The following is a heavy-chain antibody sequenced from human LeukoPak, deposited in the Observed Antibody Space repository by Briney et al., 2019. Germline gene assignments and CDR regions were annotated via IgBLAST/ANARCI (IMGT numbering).Heavy chain of an antibody. Sequence: GGSLRLSCAASGFTFSSNYMSWVRQAPGKGLEWVSVIYSGGSTYYADSVKGRFTISRDNSKNTLYLQMNSLRAEDTAVYYCASSPLRRYGSGRSGALDYWGQGTLVTVSS. V-gene: IGHV3-66*02. CDR1: GFTFSSNY. D-gene: IGHD3-10*01. CDR3: ASSPLRRYGSGRSGALDY. J-gene: IGHJ4*02. CDR2: IYSGGST.